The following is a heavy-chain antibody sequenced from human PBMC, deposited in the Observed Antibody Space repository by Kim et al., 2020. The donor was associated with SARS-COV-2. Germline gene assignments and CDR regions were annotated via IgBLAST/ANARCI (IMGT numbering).Heavy chain of an antibody. J-gene: IGHJ6*02. CDR2: ISGSGGST. Sequence: GGSLRLSCAASGFTFSSYAMSWVRQAPGKGLEWVSAISGSGGSTYYADSVKGRFTISRDNSKNTLYLQMNSLRAEDTAVYYCANPRYSRSWHYCYYRLDIGGQGPTAT. CDR1: GFTFSSYA. CDR3: ANPRYSRSWHYCYYRLDI. D-gene: IGHD6-13*01. V-gene: IGHV3-23*01.